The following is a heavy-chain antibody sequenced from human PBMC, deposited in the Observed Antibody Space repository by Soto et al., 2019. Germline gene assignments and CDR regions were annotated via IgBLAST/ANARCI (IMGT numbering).Heavy chain of an antibody. D-gene: IGHD3-3*01. CDR1: GGPISSYY. CDR3: ARGTTIFGVVKKNWFAP. V-gene: IGHV4-59*01. Sequence: PETLSLTCTVSGGPISSYYWSWIRQPPGKGLEWIGYIYYSGSTNYNPSLKSRVTISVDTSKNQFSLKLSFVTAADTAVYYCARGTTIFGVVKKNWFAPWGQATLVTVSS. J-gene: IGHJ5*02. CDR2: IYYSGST.